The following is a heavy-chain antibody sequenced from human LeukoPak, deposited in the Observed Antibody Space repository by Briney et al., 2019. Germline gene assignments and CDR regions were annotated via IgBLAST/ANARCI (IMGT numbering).Heavy chain of an antibody. CDR3: ARGPH. CDR1: AFAFSRNW. Sequence: GGSLRLSCAAYAFAFSRNWMSWVRQAPGKGPEWVASIKEDGSRENYVDSLKGRFTISRDNSKNSLFLQMNSLRAEDTAVYYCARGPHWGQGTLVTVSS. J-gene: IGHJ4*02. CDR2: IKEDGSRE. V-gene: IGHV3-7*01.